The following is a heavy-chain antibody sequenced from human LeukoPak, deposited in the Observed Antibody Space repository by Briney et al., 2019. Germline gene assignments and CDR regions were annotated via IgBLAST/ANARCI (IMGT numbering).Heavy chain of an antibody. V-gene: IGHV1-2*02. D-gene: IGHD2-2*01. Sequence: GASVKVSCKASGYTFTGYYMHWVRQAPGQGLEWMGWINPNSGGTNYAQKFQGRVTMTRDTSISTAHMELSRLRSDDTAVYYCARRGQLLSSYYYYYYMDVWGKGTTVTISS. CDR2: INPNSGGT. CDR3: ARRGQLLSSYYYYYYMDV. J-gene: IGHJ6*03. CDR1: GYTFTGYY.